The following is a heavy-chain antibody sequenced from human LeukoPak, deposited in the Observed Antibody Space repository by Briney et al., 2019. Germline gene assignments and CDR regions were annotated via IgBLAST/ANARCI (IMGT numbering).Heavy chain of an antibody. V-gene: IGHV4-34*01. CDR1: GGSVSGDSRSSYY. CDR3: ARGRERWLQSTRFDY. J-gene: IGHJ4*02. Sequence: LETLSLTCTVSGGSVSGDSRSSYYWSWIRQPPGKGLEWIGEINHSGSTNYNPSLKSRVTISVDTSKNQFSLKLSSVTAADTAVYYCARGRERWLQSTRFDYWGQGTLVTVSS. CDR2: INHSGST. D-gene: IGHD5-24*01.